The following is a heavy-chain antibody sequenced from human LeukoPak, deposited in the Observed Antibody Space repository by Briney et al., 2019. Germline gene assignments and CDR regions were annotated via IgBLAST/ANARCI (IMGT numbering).Heavy chain of an antibody. CDR1: GGTFSSYA. Sequence: ASVKVSCKASGGTFSSYAISWVRQAPGQGLEWMGGIIPIFGTANYAQKFQGRVTITADESTSTAYMELSSLRSEDTAVYYCARDLSSGYVGDYYYYGMDVWGQGTTVTVSS. V-gene: IGHV1-69*13. D-gene: IGHD3-22*01. J-gene: IGHJ6*02. CDR3: ARDLSSGYVGDYYYYGMDV. CDR2: IIPIFGTA.